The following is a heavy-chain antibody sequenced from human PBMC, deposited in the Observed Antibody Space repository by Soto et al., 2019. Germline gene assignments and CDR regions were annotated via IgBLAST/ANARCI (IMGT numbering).Heavy chain of an antibody. V-gene: IGHV3-23*01. J-gene: IGHJ4*02. CDR3: ARPSISSAGTY. CDR1: GFTFTNYA. Sequence: LRLSCAASGFTFTNYAMSWVRQAPGKGLEWVSAISDGGGNTYYADSVKGRFTISRDNSRNTLYLQVSSLRAEDTAVYHCARPSISSAGTYWGQGTLVTVSS. D-gene: IGHD6-25*01. CDR2: ISDGGGNT.